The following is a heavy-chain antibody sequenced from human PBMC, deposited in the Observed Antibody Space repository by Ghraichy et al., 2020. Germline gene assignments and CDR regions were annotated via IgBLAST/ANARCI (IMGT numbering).Heavy chain of an antibody. CDR2: INPSGGST. J-gene: IGHJ6*03. CDR1: GYTFTSYY. Sequence: ASVKVSCKASGYTFTSYYIHWVRQAPGQGLEWVGIINPSGGSTSYAQKFQGRVTMTRDTSTYTVYMDLSSLRSEDTAVYYCARATLNYYYHMDVWGKGTTVTVSS. D-gene: IGHD1-1*01. V-gene: IGHV1-46*01. CDR3: ARATLNYYYHMDV.